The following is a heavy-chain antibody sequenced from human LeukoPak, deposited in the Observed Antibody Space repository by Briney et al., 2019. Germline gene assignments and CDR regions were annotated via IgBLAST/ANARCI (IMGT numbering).Heavy chain of an antibody. CDR3: ARYHSTWGLNY. V-gene: IGHV4-39*01. CDR2: IYYSGST. CDR1: GASINSITYY. D-gene: IGHD2-2*01. J-gene: IGHJ4*02. Sequence: PSETLSLTCTVSGASINSITYYWAWIRQPPGKGLEWIGSIYYSGSTCYTTSLKSRVTISIDTSKNQFSLKLTSVTAADTAVYYCARYHSTWGLNYWGQGTLVTVSS.